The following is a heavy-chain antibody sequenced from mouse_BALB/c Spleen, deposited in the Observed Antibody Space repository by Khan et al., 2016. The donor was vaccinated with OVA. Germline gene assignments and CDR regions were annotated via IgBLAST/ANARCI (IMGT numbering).Heavy chain of an antibody. D-gene: IGHD1-1*01. J-gene: IGHJ2*01. V-gene: IGHV1-20*02. CDR1: GYSFTGYF. Sequence: VQLQQSGPELVKPGASVKISCKASGYSFTGYFMNWVMQSHGKSLEWIGRINPHIGETFYNPKFKGKATLTVDDSSSTAHMERRSLASEDSAVYFCARIYGSDFDYWGQGTTLTVSS. CDR2: INPHIGET. CDR3: ARIYGSDFDY.